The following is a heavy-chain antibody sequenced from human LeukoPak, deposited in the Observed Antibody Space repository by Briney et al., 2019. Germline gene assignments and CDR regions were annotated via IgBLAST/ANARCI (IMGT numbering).Heavy chain of an antibody. V-gene: IGHV3-21*01. CDR3: AELGITMIGGV. J-gene: IGHJ6*04. CDR1: GFTFSSYG. CDR2: ISSRSTYI. D-gene: IGHD3-10*02. Sequence: GGSLRLSCAASGFTFSSYGMSWVHQAPGKGLEWVSSISSRSTYIYHADSVKGRFTISRDNAKNSLYLQMNSLRAEDTAVYHCAELGITMIGGVWGKGTTVTISS.